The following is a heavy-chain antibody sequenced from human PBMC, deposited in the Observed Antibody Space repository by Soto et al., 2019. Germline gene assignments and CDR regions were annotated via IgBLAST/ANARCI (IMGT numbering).Heavy chain of an antibody. D-gene: IGHD5-12*01. CDR2: IPYKEKT. CDR3: ARGPPWMNGFDI. CDR1: GGSISGDY. J-gene: IGHJ3*02. Sequence: SETLSLTCTVYGGSISGDYWSWIRQPPGKGLEWNGDIPYKEKTNYKPSNKRRVTITVDTPKNQFSLKFSFVTAADTAVYYCARGPPWMNGFDIWGQGTLVT. V-gene: IGHV4-59*01.